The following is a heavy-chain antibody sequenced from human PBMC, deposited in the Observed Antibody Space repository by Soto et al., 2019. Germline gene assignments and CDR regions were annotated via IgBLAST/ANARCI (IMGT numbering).Heavy chain of an antibody. J-gene: IGHJ4*02. Sequence: QVQLVQSGTEVKKAGSAVKVSCKTSGYTFTTYGISWIRQAPGQGLEWIAWISVYNGDTNYAQNVEGRGSMTADTLTTTACLELRRLRSDDAAVYYCARVYCGGDCFSGGEFDYWGQGTMGTVS. CDR2: ISVYNGDT. CDR1: GYTFTTYG. CDR3: ARVYCGGDCFSGGEFDY. D-gene: IGHD2-21*01. V-gene: IGHV1-18*01.